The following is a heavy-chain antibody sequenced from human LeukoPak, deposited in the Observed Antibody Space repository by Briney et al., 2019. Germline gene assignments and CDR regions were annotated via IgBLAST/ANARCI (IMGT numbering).Heavy chain of an antibody. CDR3: ARDLSRVRNSSSWGEDYYYYGMDV. J-gene: IGHJ6*02. CDR2: INPNSGGT. CDR1: GYTFTGYY. D-gene: IGHD6-13*01. Sequence: ASVKVSCKASGYTFTGYYMHWVRQAPGQGLEWMGWINPNSGGTNYAQKFQGWVTMTRDTSISTAYMELSRLRSDDTAVYYCARDLSRVRNSSSWGEDYYYYGMDVWGQGTTVTVSS. V-gene: IGHV1-2*04.